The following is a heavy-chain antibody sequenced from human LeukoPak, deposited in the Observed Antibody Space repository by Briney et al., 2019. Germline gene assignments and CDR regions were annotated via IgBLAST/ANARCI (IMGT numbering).Heavy chain of an antibody. CDR1: GFTFSSFS. CDR3: ARAMTTVTTYYY. CDR2: ISSSSSYI. V-gene: IGHV3-21*01. Sequence: PGGSLRLSCAVSGFTFSSFSRNWVRQAPVKGLEWVSSISSSSSYIYYADSVKGRFTISRDNAKNSLYLQMNSLRAEDTAVYYCARAMTTVTTYYYWGQGTLVTVSS. D-gene: IGHD4-17*01. J-gene: IGHJ4*02.